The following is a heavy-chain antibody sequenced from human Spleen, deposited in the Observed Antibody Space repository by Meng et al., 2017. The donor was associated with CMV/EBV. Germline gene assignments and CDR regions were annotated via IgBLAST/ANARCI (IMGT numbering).Heavy chain of an antibody. CDR2: INPNSGGT. J-gene: IGHJ5*02. CDR3: ARGGLGVVLMVSPIRNWFDP. D-gene: IGHD2-8*01. Sequence: ASVKVSCKASGYTFTGYYIHWVRQAPGQGLEWMGWINPNSGGTNYALKFQGRVTMTRDTSINTAYMELTSLRSDDTAVYYCARGGLGVVLMVSPIRNWFDPWGQGTLVTVSS. CDR1: GYTFTGYY. V-gene: IGHV1-2*02.